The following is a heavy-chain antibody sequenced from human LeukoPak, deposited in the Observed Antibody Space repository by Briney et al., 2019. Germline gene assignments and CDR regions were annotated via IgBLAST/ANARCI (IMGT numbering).Heavy chain of an antibody. CDR2: IKQDGSEK. CDR1: GFTFSSYW. Sequence: GGSLRLSCAASGFTFSSYWMSWVRQAPGKGLEWVANIKQDGSEKYYVDSVKGRFTISRDNAKNSLYLQMNSLRAEDTAVYYCARDQDDSSGYYYIPNAFDIWGQGTMVTVSS. D-gene: IGHD3-22*01. V-gene: IGHV3-7*01. J-gene: IGHJ3*02. CDR3: ARDQDDSSGYYYIPNAFDI.